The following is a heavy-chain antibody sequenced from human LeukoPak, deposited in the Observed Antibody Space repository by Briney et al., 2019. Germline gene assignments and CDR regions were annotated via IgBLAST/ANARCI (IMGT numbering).Heavy chain of an antibody. V-gene: IGHV4-4*07. CDR1: GGSISSYY. J-gene: IGHJ5*02. CDR2: IYSSGST. CDR3: AREPRGLWFGDDNWFDP. D-gene: IGHD3-10*01. Sequence: PSETLSLACTVSGGSISSYYWSWIRQPAGKGLEWIGRIYSSGSTNYNPSLKSRVTMSVDTSKNQFSLKVSSVTAADTAVYYCAREPRGLWFGDDNWFDPWGQGTLVNVSS.